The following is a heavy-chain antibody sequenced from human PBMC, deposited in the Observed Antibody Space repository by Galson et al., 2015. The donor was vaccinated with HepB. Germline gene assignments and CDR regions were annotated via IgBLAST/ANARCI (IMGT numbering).Heavy chain of an antibody. J-gene: IGHJ4*02. CDR3: AKDMGATPWAPGDY. Sequence: SLRLSCAASGFTFDDYAMHWVRQAPGKSLEWVSGISWNSGSIGYADSVKGRFTISRDNAKNSLYLQMNSLRAEDTALYYCAKDMGATPWAPGDYWGQGTLVTVSS. D-gene: IGHD1-26*01. CDR2: ISWNSGSI. V-gene: IGHV3-9*01. CDR1: GFTFDDYA.